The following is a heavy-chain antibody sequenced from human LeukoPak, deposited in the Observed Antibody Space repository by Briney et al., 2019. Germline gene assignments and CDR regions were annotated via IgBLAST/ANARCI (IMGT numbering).Heavy chain of an antibody. D-gene: IGHD3-9*01. CDR3: ANAYDILTGPPIGGDY. CDR2: ISYDGSNK. J-gene: IGHJ4*02. Sequence: TGRSLRLSCAASGFTFSSYGMHWVRQAPGKGLEWVEVISYDGSNKYYADSVKGRFTISRDNSKNTLYLQMNSLRAEDTAVYYCANAYDILTGPPIGGDYWGQGTLVTVSS. CDR1: GFTFSSYG. V-gene: IGHV3-30*18.